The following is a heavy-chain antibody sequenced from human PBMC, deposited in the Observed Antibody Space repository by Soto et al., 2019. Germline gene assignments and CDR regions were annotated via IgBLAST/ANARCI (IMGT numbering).Heavy chain of an antibody. CDR1: GFTFSSYS. Sequence: GGSLRLSCAASGFTFSSYSMNWVRQAPGKGLEWVSSISSSSSYIYYADSVKGRFTISRDNAKNSLYLQMNSLRAEDTAVYYFAKQIGGYNPPFDPWGKETRVTVPS. D-gene: IGHD5-12*01. CDR3: AKQIGGYNPPFDP. CDR2: ISSSSSYI. J-gene: IGHJ5*02. V-gene: IGHV3-21*01.